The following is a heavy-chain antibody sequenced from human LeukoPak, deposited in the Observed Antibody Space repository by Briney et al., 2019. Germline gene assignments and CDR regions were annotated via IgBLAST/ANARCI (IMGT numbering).Heavy chain of an antibody. J-gene: IGHJ3*02. CDR1: GFTFSSYS. CDR2: ISSSSSYI. D-gene: IGHD3-10*01. CDR3: ARDLYALWFGEFDAFDI. Sequence: GRSLRLSCAASGFTFSSYSMNWVRQAPGKGLEWVSSISSSSSYIYYADSVKGRFTISRGNAKNSLYLQMNSLRAEDTAVYYCARDLYALWFGEFDAFDIWGQGTMVTVSS. V-gene: IGHV3-21*01.